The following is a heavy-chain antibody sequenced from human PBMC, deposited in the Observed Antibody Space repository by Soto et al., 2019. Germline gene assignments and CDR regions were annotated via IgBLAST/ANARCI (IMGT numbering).Heavy chain of an antibody. CDR3: ARGGIAAAATPYYYYYGMDV. V-gene: IGHV4-34*01. J-gene: IGHJ6*02. Sequence: SSETLSLTCAVYGGSFSGYYWSWIRQPPGKGLEWIGEINHSGSTNYNPSLKSRVTISVDTSKNQFSLKLSSVTAADTAVYYCARGGIAAAATPYYYYYGMDVWGQGTTVTVSS. D-gene: IGHD6-13*01. CDR2: INHSGST. CDR1: GGSFSGYY.